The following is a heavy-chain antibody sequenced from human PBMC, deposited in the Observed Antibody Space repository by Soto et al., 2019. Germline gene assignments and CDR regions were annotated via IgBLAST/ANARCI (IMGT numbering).Heavy chain of an antibody. J-gene: IGHJ3*02. Sequence: PGGSLRLSCAASGFTFSSYSMNWVRQAPGKGLEWVSSISSSSSYIYYADSVKGRFTISRDNAKNSLCLQMNSLRAEDTAVYYCARGQTGFDAFDIWGQGTMVTVSS. CDR3: ARGQTGFDAFDI. D-gene: IGHD1-1*01. CDR1: GFTFSSYS. V-gene: IGHV3-21*01. CDR2: ISSSSSYI.